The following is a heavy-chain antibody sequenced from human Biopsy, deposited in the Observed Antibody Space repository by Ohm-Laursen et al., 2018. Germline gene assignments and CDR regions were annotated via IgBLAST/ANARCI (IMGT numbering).Heavy chain of an antibody. V-gene: IGHV1-69*06. CDR1: GYTFDIYP. D-gene: IGHD2-15*01. CDR3: AKAGQPSGEYVVPRHFDS. Sequence: SVKASCKASGYTFDIYPLFWVRQAPGQGFEWMGGIVPLFETTDSAQKFQGRVTITAYRSTTTAYIELSGLTSEYTAIYYCAKAGQPSGEYVVPRHFDSWGQGTRVTVSS. J-gene: IGHJ4*02. CDR2: IVPLFETT.